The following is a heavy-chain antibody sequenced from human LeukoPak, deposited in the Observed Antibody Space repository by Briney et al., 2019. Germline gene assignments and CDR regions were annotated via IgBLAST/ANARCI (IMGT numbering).Heavy chain of an antibody. V-gene: IGHV3-74*03. CDR3: AKDTSIGKYCTNGVCSPFDY. Sequence: GGSLRLSCAASGFTFRNHWMHWVRQTPGKGLVWVSRISSDGSSTTYADSVKGRFTISRDNAKNTLYLQMISLRPEDAAVYYCAKDTSIGKYCTNGVCSPFDYWGQGTLVTVSS. J-gene: IGHJ4*02. CDR2: ISSDGSST. D-gene: IGHD2-8*01. CDR1: GFTFRNHW.